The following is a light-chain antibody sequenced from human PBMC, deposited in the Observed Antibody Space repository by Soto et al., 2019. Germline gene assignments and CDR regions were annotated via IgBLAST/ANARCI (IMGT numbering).Light chain of an antibody. V-gene: IGLV2-8*01. CDR1: SSDVGGYNY. Sequence: QSALTQPPSASGSPGQSVTISCTGTSSDVGGYNYLSWYQQHPGKAPKLLIYEITKRASGVPNRFSGSKSGNTASLTVSGLQAEDEADYYCSSLADGDNYVFGPGTKLTVL. CDR3: SSLADGDNYV. J-gene: IGLJ1*01. CDR2: EIT.